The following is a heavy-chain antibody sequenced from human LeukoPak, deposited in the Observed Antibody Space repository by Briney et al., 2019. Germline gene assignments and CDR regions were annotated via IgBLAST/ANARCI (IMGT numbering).Heavy chain of an antibody. CDR2: IYTSGST. CDR1: GGSISSGSYY. Sequence: SETLSLTCTVSGGSISSGSYYWSWIRQPAGKGLEWIGRIYTSGSTNYNPSLKSRVTISVDTSKNQFSLKLSSVTAADTAVYYCARRGGRIALLGMDVWGKGTTVTVSS. D-gene: IGHD2-21*01. CDR3: ARRGGRIALLGMDV. V-gene: IGHV4-61*02. J-gene: IGHJ6*03.